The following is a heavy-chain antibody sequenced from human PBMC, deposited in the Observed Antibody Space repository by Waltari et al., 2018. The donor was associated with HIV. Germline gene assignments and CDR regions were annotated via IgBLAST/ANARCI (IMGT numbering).Heavy chain of an antibody. CDR2: IKQDGSEK. Sequence: EVQLVESAAGSVQPGGSLRLPCAASGFSFSSYCMTWVRQAPGKGLEWVANIKQDGSEKYYVDSVKGRFTISRDIAKNSLYLQMNSLRAEDTAVYHCARGGGLNLDYWGQGTLVTVSS. V-gene: IGHV3-7*01. CDR1: GFSFSSYC. CDR3: ARGGGLNLDY. J-gene: IGHJ4*02. D-gene: IGHD3-16*01.